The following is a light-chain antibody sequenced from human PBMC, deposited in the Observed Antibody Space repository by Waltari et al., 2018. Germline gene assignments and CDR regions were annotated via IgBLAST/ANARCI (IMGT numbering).Light chain of an antibody. CDR3: CSYAGSGTLV. CDR1: SRDIGNYNL. J-gene: IGLJ3*02. V-gene: IGLV2-23*01. CDR2: QAT. Sequence: QSALTQPASVSGSPGQSIIISCTGTSRDIGNYNLVSWYQQHPDKAPKLIISQATKRPSEFSNRFSGSKSGNTASLTISGVQAEDEADYYCCSYAGSGTLVLGGGTKLTVL.